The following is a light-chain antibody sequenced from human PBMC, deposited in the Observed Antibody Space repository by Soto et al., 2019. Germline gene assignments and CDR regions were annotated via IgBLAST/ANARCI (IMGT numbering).Light chain of an antibody. V-gene: IGLV2-14*01. CDR3: SSYTSSRSLNVV. CDR2: EVS. J-gene: IGLJ2*01. Sequence: QSALTQPASVSGSPGQWITISCTGTSGDVGGYNYVSWYQQHPGTAPILMIYEVSNRPSGVSNRFSGSKSGNTASLTIAGLQAEEEADYYCSSYTSSRSLNVVFGGGTKLTVL. CDR1: SGDVGGYNY.